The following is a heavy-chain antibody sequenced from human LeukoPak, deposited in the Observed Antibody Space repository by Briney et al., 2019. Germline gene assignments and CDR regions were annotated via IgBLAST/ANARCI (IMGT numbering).Heavy chain of an antibody. CDR2: IIPIFGTA. Sequence: GASVKVSCKASGGTFSSYAISWVRQAPGQGLEWMGGIIPIFGTANYAQKFQGRVTITAGESTSTAYMELSSLRSEDTAVYYCARGGNVIEYFQHWGQGTLVTVSS. CDR3: ARGGNVIEYFQH. CDR1: GGTFSSYA. V-gene: IGHV1-69*13. D-gene: IGHD2-8*01. J-gene: IGHJ1*01.